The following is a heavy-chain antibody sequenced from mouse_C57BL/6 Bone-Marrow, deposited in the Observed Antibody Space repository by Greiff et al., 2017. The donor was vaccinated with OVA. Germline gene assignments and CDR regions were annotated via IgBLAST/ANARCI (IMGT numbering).Heavy chain of an antibody. V-gene: IGHV1-7*01. CDR3: ARRDYGYDGYFDV. Sequence: VQLQQSGAELAKPGASVKLSCKASGYTFTSYWMHWVKQRPGQGLEWIGYINPSSGYTKYNQKFKDKATLTADKSSSTAYMQLSSLTYEDSAVYYCARRDYGYDGYFDVWGTGTTVTVSS. CDR1: GYTFTSYW. CDR2: INPSSGYT. D-gene: IGHD2-2*01. J-gene: IGHJ1*03.